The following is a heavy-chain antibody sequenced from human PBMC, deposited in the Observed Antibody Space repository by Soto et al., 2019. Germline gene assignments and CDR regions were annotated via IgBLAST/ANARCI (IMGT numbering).Heavy chain of an antibody. CDR2: ISGSGGST. CDR3: ASLGPPQRGPYYFDY. Sequence: GGSLRLSCAASGFTFSSYAMSWVRQAPGKGLEWVSAISGSGGSTYYADSVKGRFTISRDNSKNTLYLQMNSLRAEDTAVYYRASLGPPQRGPYYFDYWGQGTLVTVSS. CDR1: GFTFSSYA. D-gene: IGHD3-10*01. J-gene: IGHJ4*02. V-gene: IGHV3-23*01.